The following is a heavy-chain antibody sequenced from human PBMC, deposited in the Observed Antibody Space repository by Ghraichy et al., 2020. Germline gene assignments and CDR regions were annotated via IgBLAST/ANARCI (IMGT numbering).Heavy chain of an antibody. CDR3: ASTVGGFFDY. CDR1: GFTFSSYG. CDR2: ISYDGSNK. D-gene: IGHD3-16*01. V-gene: IGHV3-30*03. Sequence: GGSLRLSCAASGFTFSSYGMHWVRQAPGKGLEWVAVISYDGSNKYYADSVKGRFTISRDNSKNTLYLQMNSLRAEDTAVYYCASTVGGFFDYWGQGTLVTVSS. J-gene: IGHJ4*02.